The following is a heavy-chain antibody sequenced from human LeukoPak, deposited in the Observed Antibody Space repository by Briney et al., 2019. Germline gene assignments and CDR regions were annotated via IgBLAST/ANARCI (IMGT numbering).Heavy chain of an antibody. D-gene: IGHD2-2*01. CDR1: GYSTNSGYY. V-gene: IGHV4-38-2*02. CDR2: IYRTGST. J-gene: IGHJ6*03. CDR3: ARGDCSSTICYSPMDV. Sequence: SETLSLTCTVSGYSTNSGYYWVWIRQPPGKGLEWIGSIYRTGSTNYNPSLKSRVTISVDTSKNQFSLKVRSVTAADTAVYYCARGDCSSTICYSPMDVWGKGTTVTVSS.